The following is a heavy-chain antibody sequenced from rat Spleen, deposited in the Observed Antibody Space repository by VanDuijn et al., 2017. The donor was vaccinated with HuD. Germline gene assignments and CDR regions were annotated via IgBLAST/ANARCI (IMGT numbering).Heavy chain of an antibody. CDR2: ISYSGST. CDR1: GYSITSNY. CDR3: ARLEDYYGMDA. D-gene: IGHD1-11*01. Sequence: VQLKESGPGLVQPSQSLSLTCSVTGYSITSNYWGWIRKFPGNKMEWIGHISYSGSTSYNPSLKSRISITRDTSKNPFLLQLNSVTTEETATYYCARLEDYYGMDAWCQGASVTVSS. J-gene: IGHJ4*01. V-gene: IGHV3-1*01.